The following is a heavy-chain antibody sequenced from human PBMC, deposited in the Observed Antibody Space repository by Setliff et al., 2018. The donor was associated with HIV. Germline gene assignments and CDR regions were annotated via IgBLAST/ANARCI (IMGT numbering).Heavy chain of an antibody. Sequence: ASVKVSCKASGGIFSNYAINWVRLAPGQGLEWMGGIIPIFGTADYAQRFQGRVTITADESTSTAYMELSCLRSADTAVYYCARGDMIAFGGVGPFDYWGQGTLVTVSS. V-gene: IGHV1-69*13. CDR1: GGIFSNYA. CDR2: IIPIFGTA. D-gene: IGHD3-16*01. J-gene: IGHJ4*02. CDR3: ARGDMIAFGGVGPFDY.